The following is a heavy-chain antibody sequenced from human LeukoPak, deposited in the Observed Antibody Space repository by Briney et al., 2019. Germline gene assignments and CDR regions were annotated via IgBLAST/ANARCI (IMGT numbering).Heavy chain of an antibody. V-gene: IGHV3-20*04. J-gene: IGHJ4*02. Sequence: GGSLRLSCAASGFTFDDYGMSWVRQAPGKGLEWVSGINWNGGSTGYADSVKGRFTISRENAKNSLYLQMNSLRAEDTALYYCARADSSGYYHDFDYWGQGTLVTVSS. CDR1: GFTFDDYG. CDR3: ARADSSGYYHDFDY. D-gene: IGHD3-22*01. CDR2: INWNGGST.